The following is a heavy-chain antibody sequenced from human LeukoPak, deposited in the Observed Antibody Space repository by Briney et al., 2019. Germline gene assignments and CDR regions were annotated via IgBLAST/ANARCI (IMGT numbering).Heavy chain of an antibody. J-gene: IGHJ4*02. V-gene: IGHV1-69*01. CDR3: ARGNWNDRGYYFDY. D-gene: IGHD1-1*01. CDR1: GGTFSSYA. Sequence: ASVQFSCQASGGTFSSYAISWVRQAPGQGLEWMGGIIPIFGTADYAQKFQGRVTITADESTSTAYMELSSLRSEDTAVYYCARGNWNDRGYYFDYWGQGTLVTVSS. CDR2: IIPIFGTA.